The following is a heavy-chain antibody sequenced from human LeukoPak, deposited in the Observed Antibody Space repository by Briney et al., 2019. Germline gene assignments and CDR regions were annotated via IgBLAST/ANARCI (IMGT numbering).Heavy chain of an antibody. CDR2: IKSKNDDGTI. J-gene: IGHJ4*02. V-gene: IGHV3-15*01. CDR1: GFTFTNAW. CDR3: TIDPAFGVVITEF. Sequence: PGGSLRLSCAASGFTFTNAWMSWVRQAPGKGLEWVGRIKSKNDDGTIDYAAPVKGRFTISRDDSKNTLYLQMNSLKIEDTAVYFCTIDPAFGVVITEFWGQGTLVTVSS. D-gene: IGHD3-3*01.